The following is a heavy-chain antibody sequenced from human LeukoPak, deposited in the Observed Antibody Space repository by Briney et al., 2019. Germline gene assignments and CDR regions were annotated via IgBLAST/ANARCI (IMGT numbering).Heavy chain of an antibody. CDR1: GGSFSGYY. V-gene: IGHV4-34*01. J-gene: IGHJ6*03. CDR3: ASDTIPYYYMDV. Sequence: SETLSLTCAVYGGSFSGYYWSWIRQAPGKGLEWIGESNHSGSTNYNPSLKSRVSISVDTSKKQFSLNLSSVTAADTAVYYCASDTIPYYYMDVWGKGTTVTISS. CDR2: SNHSGST. D-gene: IGHD3-9*01.